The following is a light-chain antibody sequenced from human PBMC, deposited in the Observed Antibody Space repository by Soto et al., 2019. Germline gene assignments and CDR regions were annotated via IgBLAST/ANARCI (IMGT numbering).Light chain of an antibody. CDR3: QHYYSYPLT. Sequence: AIRMTQSPSSLSAATGDIVTITCRASKGIRSYLAWYQQKHGKAPQLLIYAASTLQSGVPSRLSGSGSGTDFTHTISCLQSEDVATYYSQHYYSYPLTFSGGPKVEIK. CDR1: KGIRSY. J-gene: IGKJ4*01. V-gene: IGKV1-8*01. CDR2: AAS.